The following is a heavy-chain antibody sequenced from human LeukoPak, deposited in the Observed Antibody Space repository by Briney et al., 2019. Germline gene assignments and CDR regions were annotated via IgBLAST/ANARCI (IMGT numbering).Heavy chain of an antibody. V-gene: IGHV1-2*02. J-gene: IGHJ4*02. Sequence: ASVKVSCKASGYTFTGYYMHWVRQAPGQGLEWMGWINPNSGGTNYAQKFQGRVTMTRDTSISTAYMEVSRLRSDDTAVYYCAKLGTNYYDSSAKGYYFDYWGQGTLVTVSS. D-gene: IGHD3-22*01. CDR1: GYTFTGYY. CDR3: AKLGTNYYDSSAKGYYFDY. CDR2: INPNSGGT.